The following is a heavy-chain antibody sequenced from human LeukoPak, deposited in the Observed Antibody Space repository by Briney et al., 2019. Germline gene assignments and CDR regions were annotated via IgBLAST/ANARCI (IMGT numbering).Heavy chain of an antibody. CDR2: INPSGGST. D-gene: IGHD1-26*01. CDR1: GYTFTSYY. CDR3: ARVAGSYYVSYYFDY. Sequence: ASVKVSCKASGYTFTSYYMHWVRQAPGQGLEWMGIINPSGGSTSYAQKFQGRVTMTRDMSTSTVYMELSSLRFEDTAVYYCARVAGSYYVSYYFDYWGQGTLVTVSS. J-gene: IGHJ4*02. V-gene: IGHV1-46*01.